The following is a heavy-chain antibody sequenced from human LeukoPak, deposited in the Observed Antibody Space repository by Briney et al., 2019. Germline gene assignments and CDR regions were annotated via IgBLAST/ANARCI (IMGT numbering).Heavy chain of an antibody. CDR2: IKQDGSEK. D-gene: IGHD2-15*01. CDR3: SRDAPPYCSGGSCYSRY. CDR1: RFTFSSYW. J-gene: IGHJ4*02. V-gene: IGHV3-7*01. Sequence: GGSLRLSCAASRFTFSSYWMRWVRQAPGKGLEWVANIKQDGSEKYYVDFVKGRFTISRDNAKNSLYLQMNRLRAEDTAVYYFSRDAPPYCSGGSCYSRYWGQGALVTVSS.